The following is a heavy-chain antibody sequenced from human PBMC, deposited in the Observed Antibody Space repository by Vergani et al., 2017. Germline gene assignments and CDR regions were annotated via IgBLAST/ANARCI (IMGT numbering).Heavy chain of an antibody. Sequence: QLQLQESGPGLVKPSETLSLTCTVSGGSISSSSYYWGWIRQPPGKGLEWIGSIYYSGSTYYNPSLKSRVTISVDTSKNQFSLKLSSVTAADTAVYYCARLLSAEIFVVVTATIDYWGQGTLVTVSS. CDR2: IYYSGST. CDR3: ARLLSAEIFVVVTATIDY. CDR1: GGSISSSSYY. J-gene: IGHJ4*02. V-gene: IGHV4-39*01. D-gene: IGHD2-21*02.